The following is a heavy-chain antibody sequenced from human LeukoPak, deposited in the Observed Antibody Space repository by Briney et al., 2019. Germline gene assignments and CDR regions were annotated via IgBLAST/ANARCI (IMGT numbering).Heavy chain of an antibody. D-gene: IGHD6-13*01. V-gene: IGHV4-39*07. CDR3: ARVAAAESWFDP. CDR2: IYYSGST. Sequence: SETLSLTCTVSGGSISSSSYYWGWIRQPPGTGLEWIGSIYYSGSTYYNPSLKSRVTISVDTSKNQFSLKLSSVTAADTAVYYCARVAAAESWFDPWGQETLVTVSS. CDR1: GGSISSSSYY. J-gene: IGHJ5*02.